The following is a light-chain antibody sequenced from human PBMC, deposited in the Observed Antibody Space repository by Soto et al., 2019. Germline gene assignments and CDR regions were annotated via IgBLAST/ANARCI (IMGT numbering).Light chain of an antibody. Sequence: EIVMTQSPATLSVSPGERTTLSCRASQSVSSNLAWYQQKPGQAPRLLIYVASTRATGIPARFSGSGSGTEFTLTISSLQSEDFAVYYCQKHNYWTQTFGQGTKVDIK. J-gene: IGKJ2*01. CDR2: VAS. CDR3: QKHNYWTQT. V-gene: IGKV3-15*01. CDR1: QSVSSN.